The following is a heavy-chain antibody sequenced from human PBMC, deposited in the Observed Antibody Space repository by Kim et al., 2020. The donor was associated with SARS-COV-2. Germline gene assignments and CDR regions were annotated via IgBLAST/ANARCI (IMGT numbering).Heavy chain of an antibody. V-gene: IGHV1-69*02. D-gene: IGHD3-10*01. J-gene: IGHJ4*02. Sequence: QGRVTITADKSTSTAYMELSSLRSEDTAVYYCARTGWDGSGSYYRAYFDYWGQGTLVTVSS. CDR3: ARTGWDGSGSYYRAYFDY.